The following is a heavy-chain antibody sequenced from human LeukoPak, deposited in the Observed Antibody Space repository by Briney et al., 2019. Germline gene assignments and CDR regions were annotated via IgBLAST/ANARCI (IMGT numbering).Heavy chain of an antibody. CDR1: GFTFSSYS. D-gene: IGHD6-13*01. Sequence: GGSLRLSCAASGFTFSSYSMNWVRQAPGKGLEWVSSISSSSSYIYYADSVKGRFTISRDNAKNSLYLQMNSLRAEATAVYYCARGGAAAGTPPTGYWGQGTLVTVSS. J-gene: IGHJ4*02. CDR3: ARGGAAAGTPPTGY. CDR2: ISSSSSYI. V-gene: IGHV3-21*01.